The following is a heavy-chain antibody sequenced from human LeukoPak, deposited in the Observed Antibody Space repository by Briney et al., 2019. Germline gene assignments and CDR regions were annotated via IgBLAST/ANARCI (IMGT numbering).Heavy chain of an antibody. CDR3: AKDPPRDTAMVWRY. D-gene: IGHD5-18*01. V-gene: IGHV3-30*18. Sequence: GGSLRLSCEASGFTFSTYGMHWVRQAPGKGLEWVAVISYDGKNKYYGDSVKGRFTISRDNSKNTLYLQMNSLRAEDTAVYYCAKDPPRDTAMVWRYWGQGTLVTVSS. CDR1: GFTFSTYG. J-gene: IGHJ4*02. CDR2: ISYDGKNK.